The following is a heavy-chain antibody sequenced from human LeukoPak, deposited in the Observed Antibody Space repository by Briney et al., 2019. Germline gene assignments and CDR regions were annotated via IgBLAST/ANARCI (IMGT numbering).Heavy chain of an antibody. CDR1: GGSISSYY. CDR2: IYYSGST. Sequence: SETLSLTCTVSGGSISSYYWSWIRQPPGKGLEWIGSIYYSGSTYYNPSLKSRVTISVDTSKNQFSLKLSSVTAADTAVYYCARLGYYYDSSGYHFDYWGQGTLVTVSS. J-gene: IGHJ4*02. V-gene: IGHV4-59*05. CDR3: ARLGYYYDSSGYHFDY. D-gene: IGHD3-22*01.